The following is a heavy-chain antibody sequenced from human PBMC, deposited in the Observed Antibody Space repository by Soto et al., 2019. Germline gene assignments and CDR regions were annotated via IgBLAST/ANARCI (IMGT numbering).Heavy chain of an antibody. CDR2: ISGSGGRP. J-gene: IGHJ4*02. CDR3: AKATYYYDSSGYYRVYFDY. V-gene: IGHV3-23*01. Sequence: EVQLLESGGGLVQPGGSLRLSCAASGFTFSNYAMTWVRQAPGKGLEWVSVISGSGGRPYYADSVKGRFTISRDNSKNTLYLQMTSLRAEDTAVYHCAKATYYYDSSGYYRVYFDYWGQGTLVTVSS. D-gene: IGHD3-22*01. CDR1: GFTFSNYA.